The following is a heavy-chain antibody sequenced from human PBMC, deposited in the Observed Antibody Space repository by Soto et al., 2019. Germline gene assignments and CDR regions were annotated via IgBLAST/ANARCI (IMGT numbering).Heavy chain of an antibody. Sequence: ASVKVSCKASGYTFTGYYMHWVRQAPGQGLEWMGWINPNSGGTNYAQKFQGWVTMTRDTSISTAYMELSRLRSDDTAVYYRARPRITMVRGVKGKDAFDIWGQGTMVTVSS. J-gene: IGHJ3*02. CDR1: GYTFTGYY. CDR2: INPNSGGT. CDR3: ARPRITMVRGVKGKDAFDI. V-gene: IGHV1-2*04. D-gene: IGHD3-10*01.